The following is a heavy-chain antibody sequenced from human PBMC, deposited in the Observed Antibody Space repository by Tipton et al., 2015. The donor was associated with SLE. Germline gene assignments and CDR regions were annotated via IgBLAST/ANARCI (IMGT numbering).Heavy chain of an antibody. V-gene: IGHV1-18*01. CDR3: ASESPLRYFQH. CDR2: ISAYNGNT. Sequence: QLVQSGAEVKKPGESLKISCKASGYTFTSYGISWVRQAPGQGLERMGWISAYNGNTNYAQKLQGRVTMTTDTSTSTAYMELRSLRSDDTAVYYCASESPLRYFQHWGQGTLVTVSS. J-gene: IGHJ1*01. CDR1: GYTFTSYG.